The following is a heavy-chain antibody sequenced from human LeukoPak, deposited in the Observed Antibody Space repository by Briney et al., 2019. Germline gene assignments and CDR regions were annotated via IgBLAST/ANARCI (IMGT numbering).Heavy chain of an antibody. CDR3: AKASDPGAKWLQLIYFDY. D-gene: IGHD5-24*01. Sequence: GGSLRPSCAASGFTFSSYAMSWVRQAPGKGLEWVSAISGSGGSTYYADSVKGRFTISRDNSKNTLYLQMNSLRAEDTAVYYCAKASDPGAKWLQLIYFDYWGQGTLVTVSS. J-gene: IGHJ4*02. V-gene: IGHV3-23*01. CDR1: GFTFSSYA. CDR2: ISGSGGST.